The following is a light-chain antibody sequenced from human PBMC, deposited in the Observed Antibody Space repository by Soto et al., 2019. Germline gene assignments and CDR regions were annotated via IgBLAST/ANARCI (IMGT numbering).Light chain of an antibody. CDR2: SNN. V-gene: IGLV1-44*01. CDR3: AAWDDSSWV. J-gene: IGLJ3*02. CDR1: SSNIGSNT. Sequence: QSVLTQPPSASGTPGQRVTISCSGSSSNIGSNTVNWYQQLQGTAPKLLIYSNNQRPSGVPDRFSGSKSGTSASLAISGLQAEDEADYYCAAWDDSSWVFGGGTKVTVL.